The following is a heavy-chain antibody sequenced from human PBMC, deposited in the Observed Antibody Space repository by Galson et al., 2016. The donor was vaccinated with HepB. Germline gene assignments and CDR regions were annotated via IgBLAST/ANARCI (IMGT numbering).Heavy chain of an antibody. D-gene: IGHD4-23*01. J-gene: IGHJ4*02. CDR1: GFSLSTHGMR. CDR3: ARGVNYGGNSGWGVVDF. Sequence: PALVKPTQTLTLTCTFSGFSLSTHGMRVSWIRQPPGKALEWLARIDWDDDKFYSTSLKSRLTISRDTSKNQVVLTMIGVGPVDTATYYCARGVNYGGNSGWGVVDFWGQGTLVAVSS. V-gene: IGHV2-70*04. CDR2: IDWDDDK.